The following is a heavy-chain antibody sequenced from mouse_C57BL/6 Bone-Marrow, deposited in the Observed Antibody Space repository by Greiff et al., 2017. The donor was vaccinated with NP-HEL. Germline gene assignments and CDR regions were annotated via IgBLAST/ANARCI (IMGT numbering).Heavy chain of an antibody. V-gene: IGHV1-81*01. CDR2: IYPRSGNT. CDR3: ARWPVVATDY. Sequence: VQGVESGAELARPGASVKLSCKASGYTFTSYGISWVKQRTGQGLEWIGEIYPRSGNTYYNEKFKGKATLTADKSSSTAYMELRSLTSEDSAVYFCARWPVVATDYWGQGTTLTVSS. CDR1: GYTFTSYG. J-gene: IGHJ2*01. D-gene: IGHD1-1*01.